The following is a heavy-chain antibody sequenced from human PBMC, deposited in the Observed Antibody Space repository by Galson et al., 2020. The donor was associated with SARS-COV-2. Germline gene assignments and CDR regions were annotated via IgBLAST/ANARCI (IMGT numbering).Heavy chain of an antibody. CDR3: AKVGRIFGVINAFDI. D-gene: IGHD3-3*02. J-gene: IGHJ3*02. Sequence: GESLKISCAASGFTFSNYAINWVRQAPGKGLEWVSAITDSGHTYYADSVKGRFTISRDNSKNTVYLQMTSLRTEDTALYYCAKVGRIFGVINAFDIWGQVTLVTVSS. V-gene: IGHV3-23*01. CDR2: ITDSGHT. CDR1: GFTFSNYA.